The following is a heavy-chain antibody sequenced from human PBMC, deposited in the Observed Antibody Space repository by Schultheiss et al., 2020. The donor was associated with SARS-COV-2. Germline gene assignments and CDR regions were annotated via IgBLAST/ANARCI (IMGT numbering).Heavy chain of an antibody. CDR3: TRTNWNYRGFDY. D-gene: IGHD1-7*01. V-gene: IGHV3-49*04. CDR1: GFTFGDYA. J-gene: IGHJ4*02. CDR2: IRSKAYGGTT. Sequence: GESLKISCTASGFTFGDYAMSWVRQAPGKGLEWVGFIRSKAYGGTTEYAASVKGRFTISRDDSKSIAYLQMNSLKTEDTAVYYCTRTNWNYRGFDYWGQGTLVTVSS.